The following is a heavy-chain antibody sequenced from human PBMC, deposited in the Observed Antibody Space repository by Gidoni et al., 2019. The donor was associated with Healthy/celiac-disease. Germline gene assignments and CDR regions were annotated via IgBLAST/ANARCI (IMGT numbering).Heavy chain of an antibody. CDR1: GGSFSGYY. D-gene: IGHD6-13*01. J-gene: IGHJ5*02. CDR2: INHSGST. CDR3: ARDVAAAGTSSRGWFDP. Sequence: QVQLQQWGAGLLKPSETLSLTCAVYGGSFSGYYWSWIRQPPGKGLEWIGEINHSGSTNYNPSLKSRVTISVDTSKNQFSLKLSSVTAADTAVYYCARDVAAAGTSSRGWFDPWGQGTLVTVSS. V-gene: IGHV4-34*01.